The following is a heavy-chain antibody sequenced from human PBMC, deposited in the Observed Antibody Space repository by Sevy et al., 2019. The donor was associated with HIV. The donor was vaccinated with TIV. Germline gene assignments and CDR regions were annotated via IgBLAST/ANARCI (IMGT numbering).Heavy chain of an antibody. V-gene: IGHV4-34*01. CDR3: AMSAVAGGQRYFQH. CDR2: INHSGST. D-gene: IGHD6-19*01. CDR1: GGSFSGYY. J-gene: IGHJ1*01. Sequence: SETLSLTCAVYGGSFSGYYWSWIRQPPGKGLEWIGEINHSGSTNYNPSLKSRVTISVDTSKNQFSLKLSSVTAADTAVYYCAMSAVAGGQRYFQHWGQGTLVTVSS.